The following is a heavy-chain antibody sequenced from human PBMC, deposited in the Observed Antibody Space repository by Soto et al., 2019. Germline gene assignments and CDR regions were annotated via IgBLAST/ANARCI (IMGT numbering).Heavy chain of an antibody. CDR1: GFTFSSYT. CDR3: ASAPSLYGPIDY. CDR2: ISGASTSI. D-gene: IGHD3-10*01. Sequence: EVQLVESGGGLVQPGGSLRLSCAGSGFTFSSYTMNWVRQPPGKGLEWVSHISGASTSIYYADSVKGRFTISRDNGKNSLDLQMHSLRDEDTAVYYCASAPSLYGPIDYWGQGTLVTVSS. V-gene: IGHV3-48*02. J-gene: IGHJ4*02.